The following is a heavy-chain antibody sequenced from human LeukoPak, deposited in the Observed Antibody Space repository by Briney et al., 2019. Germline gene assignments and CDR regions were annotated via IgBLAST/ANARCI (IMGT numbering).Heavy chain of an antibody. CDR1: GYTFTGYY. Sequence: ASVKVSCKASGYTFTGYYMHWVRQAPGQGLEWMGWINPNSGGTNYAQKFQGRVTMTRDTSISTAYMELSRLRSDDTAVYYCATAYRALGYCSSTSCFEADFNYWGQGTLVTVSS. D-gene: IGHD2-2*01. CDR2: INPNSGGT. J-gene: IGHJ4*02. V-gene: IGHV1-2*02. CDR3: ATAYRALGYCSSTSCFEADFNY.